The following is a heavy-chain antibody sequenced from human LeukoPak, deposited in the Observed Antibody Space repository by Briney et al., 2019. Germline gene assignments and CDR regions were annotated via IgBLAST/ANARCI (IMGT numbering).Heavy chain of an antibody. Sequence: GGSLRLSCAASGFALSGHWMTWVRQVPGRGPEWVANVNRDGSETYYLDSVKGRFTTSKDNAKNSLYLQMNSLRAEDTALYHCARNNGMDVWGQGTTVIVSS. J-gene: IGHJ6*02. CDR2: VNRDGSET. V-gene: IGHV3-7*03. CDR1: GFALSGHW. CDR3: ARNNGMDV.